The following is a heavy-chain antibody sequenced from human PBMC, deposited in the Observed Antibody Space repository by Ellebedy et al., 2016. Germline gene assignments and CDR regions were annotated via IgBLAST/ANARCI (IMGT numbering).Heavy chain of an antibody. Sequence: ASVKVSXXASGYTFTTFSITWVRQVPAQGLEWMGFVNTFSGNTKFAQKFQGRVRMTTDSSTHTAYMDLRSLRSDDTAMYYCAKTSGWGYGENWGQGTLVTVSS. D-gene: IGHD3-10*01. J-gene: IGHJ4*02. CDR1: GYTFTTFS. CDR2: VNTFSGNT. V-gene: IGHV1-18*04. CDR3: AKTSGWGYGEN.